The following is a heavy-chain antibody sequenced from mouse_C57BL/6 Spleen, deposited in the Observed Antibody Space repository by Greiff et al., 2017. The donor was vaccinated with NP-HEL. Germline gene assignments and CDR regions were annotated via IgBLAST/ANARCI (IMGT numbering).Heavy chain of an antibody. V-gene: IGHV1-55*01. Sequence: VQLQQPGAELVKPGASVKMSCKASGYTFTSYWITWVKQRPGQGLEWIGDIYPGSGSTNYNEKFKSKATLTVDTPSSTAYMQLSSLTSEDSAVYYCARGGYYFGYWGQGTTLTVSS. CDR3: ARGGYYFGY. J-gene: IGHJ2*01. CDR1: GYTFTSYW. CDR2: IYPGSGST. D-gene: IGHD1-1*02.